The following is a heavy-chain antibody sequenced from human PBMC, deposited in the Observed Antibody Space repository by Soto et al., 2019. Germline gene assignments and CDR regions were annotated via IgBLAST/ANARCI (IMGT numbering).Heavy chain of an antibody. J-gene: IGHJ6*02. CDR3: ARGHLVFGYSSSWSSDYYGMDV. CDR1: GYTFTSYD. D-gene: IGHD6-13*01. Sequence: QVKLVQSGAEVKKPGASVKVSCKASGYTFTSYDINWVRQATGQGLEWMGWMNPNSGNTGYAQKFQGRVTMTRNTSISTAYMELSSLRSEDTAVYYCARGHLVFGYSSSWSSDYYGMDVWGQGTTVTVSS. CDR2: MNPNSGNT. V-gene: IGHV1-8*01.